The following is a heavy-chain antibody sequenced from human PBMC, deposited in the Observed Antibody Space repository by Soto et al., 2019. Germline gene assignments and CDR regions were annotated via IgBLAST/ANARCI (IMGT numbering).Heavy chain of an antibody. CDR1: GGTFSSYT. Sequence: QVQLVQSGAEVKKPGSSVKVSCKASGGTFSSYTISWVRQAPGQGLEWMGRIIPILGIANYAQKFQGRVTITADKSTSTAYMELSSLRSEYTAVYYCAMGEGAGQLDYWGQGTLVTVSS. CDR3: AMGEGAGQLDY. J-gene: IGHJ4*02. V-gene: IGHV1-69*02. D-gene: IGHD1-26*01. CDR2: IIPILGIA.